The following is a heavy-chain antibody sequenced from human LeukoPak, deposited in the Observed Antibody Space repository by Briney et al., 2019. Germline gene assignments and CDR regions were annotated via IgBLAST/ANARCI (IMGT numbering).Heavy chain of an antibody. CDR2: IIPIFGTA. CDR1: GGTFSSYA. J-gene: IGHJ4*02. Sequence: SVKVSFKASGGTFSSYAISWVRQAPGQGLEWMGGIIPIFGTANYAQKFQGRVTITADESTSTAYMELSSLRSEDTAVYYCARGEWELITYFDYWGQGTLVTVSS. D-gene: IGHD1-26*01. CDR3: ARGEWELITYFDY. V-gene: IGHV1-69*13.